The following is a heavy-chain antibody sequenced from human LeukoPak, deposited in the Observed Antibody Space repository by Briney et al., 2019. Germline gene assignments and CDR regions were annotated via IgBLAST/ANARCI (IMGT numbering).Heavy chain of an antibody. J-gene: IGHJ6*03. CDR1: GGSISSYY. CDR2: IYYSGTT. V-gene: IGHV4-59*04. Sequence: SETLSLTCTVSGGSISSYYWSWIRQPPGKGLEWIGTIYYSGTTYYNPSLKGRVTISADTSKNHFSLKLSSVTAADTAVYYCARPGHSYYYMDVWGKGTTVTVSS. CDR3: ARPGHSYYYMDV. D-gene: IGHD1-1*01.